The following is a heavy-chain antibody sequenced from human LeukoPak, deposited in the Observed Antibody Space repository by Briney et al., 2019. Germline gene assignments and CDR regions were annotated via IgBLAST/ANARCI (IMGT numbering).Heavy chain of an antibody. Sequence: SETLSLTCTVSGGSISSDNYYWSWIRQPAGKGLEWIGRIYTSGSTKYNPPLKSRVTMSVDTSKNQFSLKLSSVTAADTAEYYCARVQRRYDSSGYYYDHYYYYYMDVWGKGATVTVSS. CDR1: GGSISSDNYY. CDR3: ARVQRRYDSSGYYYDHYYYYYMDV. CDR2: IYTSGST. D-gene: IGHD3-22*01. V-gene: IGHV4-61*02. J-gene: IGHJ6*03.